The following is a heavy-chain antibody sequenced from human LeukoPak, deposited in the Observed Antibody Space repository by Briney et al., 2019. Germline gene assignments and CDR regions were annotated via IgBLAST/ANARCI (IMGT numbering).Heavy chain of an antibody. CDR3: AKGSGSYYMGYYGMDV. CDR1: TFTFSSFA. Sequence: PGGSLRLSCAASTFTFSSFAMSWVRQAPGKGLEWVSGFSGSGGSTYYADSVKGRFTISRDNSKNTLYLQMNSLRADDTAVYYCAKGSGSYYMGYYGMDVWGQGTTVTVSS. V-gene: IGHV3-23*01. J-gene: IGHJ6*02. D-gene: IGHD3-10*01. CDR2: FSGSGGST.